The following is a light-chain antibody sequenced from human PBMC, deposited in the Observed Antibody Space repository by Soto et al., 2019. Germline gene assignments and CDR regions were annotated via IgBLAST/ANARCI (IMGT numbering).Light chain of an antibody. CDR1: QSITSY. CDR3: QQSYSTPLT. CDR2: AAS. Sequence: DIQMTQSPSSLSASVGDRVTITCRASQSITSYLHWYQQKPGKAPKLLIYAASSLQSGVPSRFRGSESGTDFTLTISSLQPDDSATYYCQQSYSTPLTFGKGTEVDIK. V-gene: IGKV1-39*01. J-gene: IGKJ1*01.